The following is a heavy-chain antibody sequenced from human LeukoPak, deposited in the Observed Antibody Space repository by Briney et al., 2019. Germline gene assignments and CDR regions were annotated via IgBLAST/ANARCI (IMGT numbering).Heavy chain of an antibody. Sequence: PGGSLRLSCAASGFTFSSYSMNWVRQAPGKGLEWVSYISSSSSTIYYADSVKGRFTISRDNAKNSLYLQMNSLRAEDTAVYYCASDFWSGYPYPWGQGTLVTVSS. CDR1: GFTFSSYS. CDR2: ISSSSSTI. CDR3: ASDFWSGYPYP. V-gene: IGHV3-48*01. D-gene: IGHD3-3*01. J-gene: IGHJ5*02.